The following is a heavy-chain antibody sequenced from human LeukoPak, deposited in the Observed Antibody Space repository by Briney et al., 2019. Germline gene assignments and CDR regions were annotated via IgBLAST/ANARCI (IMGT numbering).Heavy chain of an antibody. CDR3: AKVCDPSSGYIVVATALWYGMDV. Sequence: GRSLRLSCAASGFTFSSYGMHWVRQAPGKGLEGVAVISYDGSNKYYADSVKGRFTISRDNSKNTLYLQMNSLRAEDTAVYYYAKVCDPSSGYIVVATALWYGMDVSGQGTTVTVSS. J-gene: IGHJ6*02. D-gene: IGHD2-21*02. CDR1: GFTFSSYG. CDR2: ISYDGSNK. V-gene: IGHV3-30*18.